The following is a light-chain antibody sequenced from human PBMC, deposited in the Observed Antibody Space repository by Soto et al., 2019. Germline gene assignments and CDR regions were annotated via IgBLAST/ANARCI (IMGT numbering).Light chain of an antibody. Sequence: QSALTQPASVSGSPGQSITISCTGTRSDLGRYNFVSWYQQHPGKAPKLLVYEVTNRPSGVSNRFSGSKSGNTASLTIFGLQTEDEADYYCSSYTSVTTFVVFGTGTKLTVL. CDR3: SSYTSVTTFVV. J-gene: IGLJ1*01. CDR1: RSDLGRYNF. CDR2: EVT. V-gene: IGLV2-14*01.